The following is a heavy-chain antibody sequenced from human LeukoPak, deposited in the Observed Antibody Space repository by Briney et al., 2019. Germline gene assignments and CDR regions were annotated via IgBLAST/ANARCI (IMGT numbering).Heavy chain of an antibody. Sequence: GGSLKLSCAASGFTFNNSAMSWVRQAPGKGLEWVSSISGSGRSTYYADSVKGRFTVSKDSSKNTLFLQTNSLRPDDTAIYYCSRHGPRGPFASGTSRVYYGLDVWGKGTTVTVSS. V-gene: IGHV3-23*01. J-gene: IGHJ6*04. CDR2: ISGSGRST. CDR1: GFTFNNSA. D-gene: IGHD3-10*01. CDR3: SRHGPRGPFASGTSRVYYGLDV.